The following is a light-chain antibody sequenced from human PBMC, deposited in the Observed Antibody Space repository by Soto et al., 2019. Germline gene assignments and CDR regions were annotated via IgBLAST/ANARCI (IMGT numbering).Light chain of an antibody. CDR2: EDN. V-gene: IGLV6-57*01. Sequence: NFMLTQPHSVSESPGKTVTISCTRSSGSIASNYVQWYQQRPGSSPTTVIYEDNQRPSGVPDRFSGSIDSSSNSASLTISGLKNEDEADYYCPSYDSRNRVFGGGTKLTVL. J-gene: IGLJ3*02. CDR3: PSYDSRNRV. CDR1: SGSIASNY.